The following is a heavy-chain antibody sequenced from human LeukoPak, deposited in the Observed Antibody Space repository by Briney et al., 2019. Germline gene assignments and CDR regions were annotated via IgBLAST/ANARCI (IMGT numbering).Heavy chain of an antibody. CDR3: AKHLTATNTYIFFGLDV. D-gene: IGHD1-26*01. Sequence: GGSLRLSCAATGYSFKDYGMHWVRQPPGKGLKWVSAINWNGGGTDYADSVKGRFTIFRDNAKNSLYLQLSSLRPEDTALYYCAKHLTATNTYIFFGLDVWGQGTSVTVSS. CDR1: GYSFKDYG. V-gene: IGHV3-9*01. J-gene: IGHJ6*02. CDR2: INWNGGGT.